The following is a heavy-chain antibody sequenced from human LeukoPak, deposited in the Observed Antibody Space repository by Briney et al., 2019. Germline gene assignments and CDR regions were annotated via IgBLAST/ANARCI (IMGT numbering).Heavy chain of an antibody. Sequence: SGTLSLTCAGSGVSISSSNWWSWVRQPPGKGLEWIGEIYHSGSTNYNPSLKSRVTISVDKSKNQFSLKLSPVTAADTAVYYCARDARYGSGSYYDYWGQGTLVTVSS. CDR1: GVSISSSNW. J-gene: IGHJ4*02. D-gene: IGHD3-10*01. CDR3: ARDARYGSGSYYDY. CDR2: IYHSGST. V-gene: IGHV4-4*02.